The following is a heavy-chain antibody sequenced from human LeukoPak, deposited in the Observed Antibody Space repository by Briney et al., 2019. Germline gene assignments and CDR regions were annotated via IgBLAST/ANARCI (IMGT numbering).Heavy chain of an antibody. D-gene: IGHD2-21*02. V-gene: IGHV3-21*01. Sequence: PGGSLRLSCAASGFTFSSYSMNWVRQAPGKGLEWVSSISSSSSYIHYADSVKGRFTISRDNSKNTLYLQMNSLRAEDTAVYYCAKDKHIVVVTATNYYFDYWGQGTLVTVSS. CDR2: ISSSSSYI. CDR3: AKDKHIVVVTATNYYFDY. J-gene: IGHJ4*02. CDR1: GFTFSSYS.